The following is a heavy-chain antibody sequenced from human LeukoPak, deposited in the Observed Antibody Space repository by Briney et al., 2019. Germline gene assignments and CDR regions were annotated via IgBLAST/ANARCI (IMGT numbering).Heavy chain of an antibody. D-gene: IGHD6-13*01. CDR1: GGSISSYY. V-gene: IGHV4-59*01. CDR3: ARMPYSSILY. CDR2: IYYTGST. J-gene: IGHJ4*02. Sequence: SETLSLTCTVSGGSISSYYWSWIRQPPGKGLEWIGYIYYTGSTNYNPSLKSRVSISVDTSKNQFSLKLSSVTAADTAVYYCARMPYSSILYWGQGTLVTVSS.